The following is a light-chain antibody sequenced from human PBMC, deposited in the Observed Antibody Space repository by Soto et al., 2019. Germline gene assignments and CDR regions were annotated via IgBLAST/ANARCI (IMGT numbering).Light chain of an antibody. J-gene: IGKJ1*01. Sequence: DIQMTQSPSSLSASVGDRVTLTCRASQSISTYLNWYQQKPGKAPKLLIYKASSLESGVPSRFSGSGSGTEFTLTISSLQPDDFATYYCQQYNSYSWTFGQGTKVDIK. CDR1: QSISTY. CDR2: KAS. V-gene: IGKV1-5*03. CDR3: QQYNSYSWT.